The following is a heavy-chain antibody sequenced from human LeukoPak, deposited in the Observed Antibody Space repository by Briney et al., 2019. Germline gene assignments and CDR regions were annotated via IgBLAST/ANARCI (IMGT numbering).Heavy chain of an antibody. D-gene: IGHD3-9*01. CDR1: HYSISSNYY. V-gene: IGHV4-38-2*02. CDR3: ARLGSLRYFDWSHYYFDY. CDR2: IYHSGST. J-gene: IGHJ4*02. Sequence: SETLSLTCTVSHYSISSNYYWGWIRQPPGKGLEWIGSIYHSGSTYYNPSLKSRVTISVDTSKNQFSLKLSSVTAADTAVYYCARLGSLRYFDWSHYYFDYWGQGTLVTVSS.